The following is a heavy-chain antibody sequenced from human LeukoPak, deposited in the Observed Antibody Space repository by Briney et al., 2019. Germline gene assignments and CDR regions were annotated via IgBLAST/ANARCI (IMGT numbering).Heavy chain of an antibody. Sequence: SETLSLTCTVSGGSISSYYWSWIRQPAGKGLEWMGRIYTSGSTNYNPSLKSRVTMSVDTSKNQFSLKLSSVTAADTAVYYCARVGSGSYYNWFDPWGQGTLVTVSS. CDR2: IYTSGST. CDR1: GGSISSYY. J-gene: IGHJ5*02. V-gene: IGHV4-4*07. CDR3: ARVGSGSYYNWFDP. D-gene: IGHD3-10*01.